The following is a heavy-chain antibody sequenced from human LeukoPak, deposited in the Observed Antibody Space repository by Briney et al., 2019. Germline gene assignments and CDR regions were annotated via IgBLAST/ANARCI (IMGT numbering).Heavy chain of an antibody. D-gene: IGHD3-22*01. CDR1: GGSISSSSYY. V-gene: IGHV4-39*01. J-gene: IGHJ4*02. CDR2: IYYSGST. Sequence: PSETLSLTCTVSGGSISSSSYYWGWIRQPPGKGLEWIGSIYYSGSTYYNPSLKSRVTISVDTSKNQFSLKLSSVTAADTAVYYCARPGKVDSSGYYYNAVDYCGQGTLVTVSS. CDR3: ARPGKVDSSGYYYNAVDY.